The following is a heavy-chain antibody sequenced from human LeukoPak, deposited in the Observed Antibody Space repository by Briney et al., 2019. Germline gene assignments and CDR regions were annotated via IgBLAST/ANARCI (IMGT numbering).Heavy chain of an antibody. CDR1: GFTFSSYS. V-gene: IGHV3-21*01. D-gene: IGHD1-26*01. J-gene: IGHJ4*02. Sequence: PGGALRLSCAASGFTFSSYSMNWVRQAPGKGLEWVSSISSSSSYIYYADSVKGRFTISRDKAKNSLYLQMNSLRAEDTAVYYCARDLLGISGSYTDYWGQGTLVTVSS. CDR2: ISSSSSYI. CDR3: ARDLLGISGSYTDY.